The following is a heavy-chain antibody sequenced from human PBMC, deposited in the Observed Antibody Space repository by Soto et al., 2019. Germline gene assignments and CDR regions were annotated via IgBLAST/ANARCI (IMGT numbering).Heavy chain of an antibody. CDR2: ISYSSNT. Sequence: QLQLQESGPGLVKPSETLSLTCSVSGGSISSSNYYWGWIRQPPGKGLAWIGSISYSSNTYYSPSLKSRVTLSVDTSQDQFPLRPTSVTATDTAVYYCARRGARITAFGTSSGFDPWGQGILVTVSS. J-gene: IGHJ5*02. D-gene: IGHD6-13*01. CDR1: GGSISSSNYY. CDR3: ARRGARITAFGTSSGFDP. V-gene: IGHV4-39*01.